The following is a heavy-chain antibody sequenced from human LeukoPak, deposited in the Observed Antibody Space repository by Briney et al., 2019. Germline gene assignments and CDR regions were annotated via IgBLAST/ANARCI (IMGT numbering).Heavy chain of an antibody. D-gene: IGHD6-13*01. J-gene: IGHJ3*02. Sequence: SETLSLTCTVSGGSISSYYWSWIRQPPGKGLEWIGYIYHSGSTNYNPSLKSRVTISVDTSKNQFSLKLSSVTAADTAVYYCAREAAAGPSAFDIWGQGTMVTVSS. CDR1: GGSISSYY. V-gene: IGHV4-59*12. CDR2: IYHSGST. CDR3: AREAAAGPSAFDI.